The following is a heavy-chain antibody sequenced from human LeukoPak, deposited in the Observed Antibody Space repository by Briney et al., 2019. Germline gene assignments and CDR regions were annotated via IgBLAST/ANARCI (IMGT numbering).Heavy chain of an antibody. V-gene: IGHV3-23*01. Sequence: PGGSLRLSCAASGFTFSSYAMSWVRQAPGKGLEWVSAISGSGGSTYYADSVKGRFTISRDNSKNTLYLQMNSLRAEGTAVYYCAKGLEPNYYYDIGYRGQGTLVTVSS. J-gene: IGHJ4*02. CDR3: AKGLEPNYYYDIGY. CDR2: ISGSGGST. D-gene: IGHD3-22*01. CDR1: GFTFSSYA.